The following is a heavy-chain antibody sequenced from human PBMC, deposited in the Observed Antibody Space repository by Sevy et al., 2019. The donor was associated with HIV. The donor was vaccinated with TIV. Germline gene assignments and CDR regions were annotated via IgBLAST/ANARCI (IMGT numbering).Heavy chain of an antibody. CDR1: GFIFSGYS. CDR2: ISSSSDII. V-gene: IGHV3-48*02. CDR3: ARTIAAAETFDY. Sequence: GGSLRLSCAVSGFIFSGYSMNWVRQAPGKGLEWVSYISSSSDIIYYADSVKGRFTISRDNARNSLYLQMNSLRDEDTAVYYCARTIAAAETFDYWGQGALFTVSS. D-gene: IGHD6-25*01. J-gene: IGHJ4*02.